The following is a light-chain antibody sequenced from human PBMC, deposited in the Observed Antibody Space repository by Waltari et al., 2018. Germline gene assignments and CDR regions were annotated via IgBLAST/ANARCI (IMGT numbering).Light chain of an antibody. V-gene: IGLV6-57*03. CDR1: SGSIASHY. CDR2: EDN. J-gene: IGLJ3*02. CDR3: QSYDSSWV. Sequence: FMLTQPHSVSESPGKTVTISFTRSSGSIASHYVQWYQQRPGSAPTTVIYEDNQRPSVVPDRFSGSIDSSSNSASLTISGLKTEDEADYYCQSYDSSWVFGGGTKLTVL.